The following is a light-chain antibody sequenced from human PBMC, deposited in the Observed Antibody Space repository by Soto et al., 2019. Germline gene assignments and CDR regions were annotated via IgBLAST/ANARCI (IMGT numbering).Light chain of an antibody. V-gene: IGKV3-11*01. CDR3: QQHSNWPLT. CDR2: DAS. J-gene: IGKJ4*01. Sequence: EIVLIQSPATLSLSPGERATLSCRASQSVGSNLAWYQQNPGQAPRLLIFDASNRATGIPARLSGSGSGTDFILAISSLEPEDFVVYYCQQHSNWPLTFGGGTKVDIK. CDR1: QSVGSN.